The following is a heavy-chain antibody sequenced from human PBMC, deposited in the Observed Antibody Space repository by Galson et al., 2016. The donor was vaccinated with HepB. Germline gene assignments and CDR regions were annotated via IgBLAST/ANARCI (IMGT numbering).Heavy chain of an antibody. D-gene: IGHD6-6*01. CDR2: IKQDGSKK. Sequence: SLRLSCAASGFIFSDYWMSWVRQAPGKGLEWVANIKQDGSKKEYVDFVEGRFTISRDNAEKALYLQMSSLTAEDTAVYYCARESIGGFDPWGQGTLVTVSS. V-gene: IGHV3-7*01. CDR3: ARESIGGFDP. CDR1: GFIFSDYW. J-gene: IGHJ5*02.